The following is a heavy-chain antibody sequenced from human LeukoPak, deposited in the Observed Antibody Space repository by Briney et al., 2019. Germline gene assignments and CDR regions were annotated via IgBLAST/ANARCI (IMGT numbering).Heavy chain of an antibody. Sequence: SETLSLTCTVSGGSINISRYYWGWIRQPPGKGLEWIGSIYFSGNSYYNPSLKSRDTISVNSSKNQFSLRLTSVTAADTAVYYCATVAVAMDYWGQGTLVTVSS. J-gene: IGHJ4*02. D-gene: IGHD6-19*01. CDR3: ATVAVAMDY. CDR1: GGSINISRYY. CDR2: IYFSGNS. V-gene: IGHV4-39*01.